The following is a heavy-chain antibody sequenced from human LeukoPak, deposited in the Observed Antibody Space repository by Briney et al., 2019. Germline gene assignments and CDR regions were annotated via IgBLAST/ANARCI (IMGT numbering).Heavy chain of an antibody. D-gene: IGHD3-9*01. CDR3: ARDMGSGYDILTGYYTPTPPDY. CDR2: ISAYNGNT. CDR1: GYTFTSYG. V-gene: IGHV1-18*01. Sequence: ASVTVSCKASGYTFTSYGIRWVRQAPGQGLEWMGWISAYNGNTNYAQKLQGRVTMTTDTSTRTAYMELRSLRSDDTAVYYCARDMGSGYDILTGYYTPTPPDYWGQGTLVTVSS. J-gene: IGHJ4*02.